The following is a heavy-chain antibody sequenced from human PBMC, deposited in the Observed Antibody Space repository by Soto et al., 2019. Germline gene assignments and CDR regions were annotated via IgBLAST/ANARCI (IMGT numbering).Heavy chain of an antibody. J-gene: IGHJ4*02. CDR2: ISYDGSNK. V-gene: IGHV3-30*18. CDR3: AKDVTRSGWYQNLYFDY. CDR1: GFTFSSYG. D-gene: IGHD6-19*01. Sequence: PGGSLRLSCAASGFTFSSYGMHWVRQAPGKGLEWVAVISYDGSNKYYADSVKGRFTISRDNSKNTLYLQMNSLRAEDTAVYYCAKDVTRSGWYQNLYFDYWGQGTLVTVSS.